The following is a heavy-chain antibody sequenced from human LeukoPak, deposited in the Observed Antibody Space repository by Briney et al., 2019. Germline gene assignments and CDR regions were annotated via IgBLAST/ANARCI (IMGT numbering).Heavy chain of an antibody. V-gene: IGHV4-39*07. Sequence: SETLSLTCTVSGDSISSSSYHWGWIRQPPGEGLEWIGSIYYTGSTYYNPSLKSRVTISVDTSKNQFSPKLSSVTAADTAVYYCAKSGPAAGRPDAFDIWGQGTMVTVSS. D-gene: IGHD2-2*01. CDR1: GDSISSSSYH. CDR3: AKSGPAAGRPDAFDI. CDR2: IYYTGST. J-gene: IGHJ3*02.